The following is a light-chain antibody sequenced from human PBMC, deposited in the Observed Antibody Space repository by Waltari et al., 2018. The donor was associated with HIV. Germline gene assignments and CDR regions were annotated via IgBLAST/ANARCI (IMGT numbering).Light chain of an antibody. CDR3: SSYSTRTTFVI. J-gene: IGLJ2*01. V-gene: IGLV2-14*01. CDR1: TSDIGDYNY. Sequence: QSALTQPASVSASRGQSITISCTGTTSDIGDYNYVSWYQQLPGNAPKLMLFDVTKRPSGFSTRFSGSKSGNPPSLTISGLQAEDEADYYCSSYSTRTTFVIFGGGTQLTV. CDR2: DVT.